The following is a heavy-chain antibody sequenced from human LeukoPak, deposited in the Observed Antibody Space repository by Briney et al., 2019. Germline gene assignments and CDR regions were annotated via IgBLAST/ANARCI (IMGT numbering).Heavy chain of an antibody. Sequence: GGSLRLSCAASGFTFSSYNMNWVRQAPGKGLEWVSYISSSSSSIYYADSVKGRFTISRDNAKNPLYLQMNSLRDEDTAVYYCARDHDYIWGSYRIPLDYWGRGTLVTVSS. CDR1: GFTFSSYN. CDR3: ARDHDYIWGSYRIPLDY. CDR2: ISSSSSSI. V-gene: IGHV3-48*02. D-gene: IGHD3-16*02. J-gene: IGHJ4*02.